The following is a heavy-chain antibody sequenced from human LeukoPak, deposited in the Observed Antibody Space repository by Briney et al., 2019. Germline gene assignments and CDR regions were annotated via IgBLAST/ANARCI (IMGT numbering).Heavy chain of an antibody. J-gene: IGHJ4*02. Sequence: PGGSLRLSCAASGFTFSDYYMSWIRQAPGKGLEWVSYISSSGSTIYYADSVKGRFTISRDNAKNSLYLQMNSLRAEDTAVYYCARPHYDSSGYYSPFGYWGQGTLVTVSS. CDR3: ARPHYDSSGYYSPFGY. CDR2: ISSSGSTI. V-gene: IGHV3-11*04. CDR1: GFTFSDYY. D-gene: IGHD3-22*01.